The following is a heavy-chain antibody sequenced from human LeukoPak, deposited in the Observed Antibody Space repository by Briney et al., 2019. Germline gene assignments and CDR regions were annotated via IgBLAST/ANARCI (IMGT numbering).Heavy chain of an antibody. CDR3: ARQGWFCSNTSCYRWFDP. D-gene: IGHD2-2*02. CDR1: GGSLRSSSYY. Sequence: SETLSLTCTLSGGSLRSSSYYWGWLRQPPGKGLEWIGWVYYSGSTYYNPSLKSRVTISVDTSKNLLSLKLSSVTAADTAVYYCARQGWFCSNTSCYRWFDPWGQGTLVTVSS. CDR2: VYYSGST. V-gene: IGHV4-39*01. J-gene: IGHJ5*02.